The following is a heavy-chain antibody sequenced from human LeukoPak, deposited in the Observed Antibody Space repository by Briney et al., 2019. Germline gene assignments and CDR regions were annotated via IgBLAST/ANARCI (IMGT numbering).Heavy chain of an antibody. J-gene: IGHJ4*02. V-gene: IGHV4-59*01. CDR1: GDSITSYY. CDR3: ARVITVRGVIFDY. D-gene: IGHD3-16*01. CDR2: IYNSGST. Sequence: SETLSLTCTVSGDSITSYYWSWIRQPPGKGLEWIGYIYNSGSTNYNPSLKSRVTVSVDTSKNQFSLTLNSVTAADTAVYYCARVITVRGVIFDYWGQGTLVTVSS.